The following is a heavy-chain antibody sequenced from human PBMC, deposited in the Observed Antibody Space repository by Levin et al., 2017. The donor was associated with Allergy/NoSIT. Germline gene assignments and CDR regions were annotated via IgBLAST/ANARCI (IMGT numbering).Heavy chain of an antibody. CDR2: ISGSGGST. CDR3: AKEGRGRIAVAGYGMDV. V-gene: IGHV3-23*01. J-gene: IGHJ6*02. D-gene: IGHD6-19*01. Sequence: PGGSLRLSCAASGFTFSSYAMSWVRQAPGKGLEWVSAISGSGGSTYYADSVKGRFTISRDNSKNTLYLQMNSLRAEDTAVYYCAKEGRGRIAVAGYGMDVWGQGTTVTVSS. CDR1: GFTFSSYA.